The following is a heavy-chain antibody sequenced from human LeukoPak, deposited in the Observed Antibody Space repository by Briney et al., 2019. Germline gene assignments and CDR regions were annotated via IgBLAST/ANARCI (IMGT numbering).Heavy chain of an antibody. J-gene: IGHJ4*02. CDR3: ARANFLYCSSSSCLFDY. CDR2: INPNDGDT. V-gene: IGHV1-2*02. CDR1: GYTFTDYY. Sequence: ASVKVSCKASGYTFTDYYMHWVRQAPGQGFEWMGWINPNDGDTNYAQKFQGRVTMTRDTSISTAHMEVSRLRSDDTAVYYCARANFLYCSSSSCLFDYWGQGTLVTVS. D-gene: IGHD2-2*01.